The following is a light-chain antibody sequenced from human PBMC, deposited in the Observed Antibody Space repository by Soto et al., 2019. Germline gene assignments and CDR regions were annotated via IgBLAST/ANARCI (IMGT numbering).Light chain of an antibody. V-gene: IGKV3-20*01. CDR1: QSVSSSD. CDR2: GAS. Sequence: EIVLTQSPSTLSLSLGERANLSCRASQSVSSSDLAWYQQKPGQAPRLLIHGASTRATGIPDRFSGSGSGTDFSLTISRLEPEDFAVYYCQQYGSSPLAFGQGTKLEIK. J-gene: IGKJ2*01. CDR3: QQYGSSPLA.